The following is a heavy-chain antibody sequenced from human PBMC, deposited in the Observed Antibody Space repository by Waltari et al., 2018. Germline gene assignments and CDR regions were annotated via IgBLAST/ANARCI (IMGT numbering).Heavy chain of an antibody. CDR2: IIPIFGTA. Sequence: QVQLVQSGAEVKKPGSSVKVSCKASGGTFSSYAISWVRQAPGQGLEWMGGIIPIFGTANCAQKFQGRVTITTDEATSTAYMELSSLRSEDTAVYYCARQGKYSGYDSNWFDPWGQGTLVTVSS. V-gene: IGHV1-69*05. J-gene: IGHJ5*02. CDR1: GGTFSSYA. D-gene: IGHD5-12*01. CDR3: ARQGKYSGYDSNWFDP.